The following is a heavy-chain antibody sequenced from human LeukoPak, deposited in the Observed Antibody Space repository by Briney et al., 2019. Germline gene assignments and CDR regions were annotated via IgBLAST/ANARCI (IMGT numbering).Heavy chain of an antibody. V-gene: IGHV1-46*01. D-gene: IGHD6-19*01. CDR2: INPSGGST. Sequence: ASVKLSCKSSGYTFTSYYMHWVRQASGQGLEWMGIINPSGGSTSYAQKFQGRVTMTRDASTSTVYMELSSLRSEDTAVYYCARGTVAGTAQDYWGQGTLVTVSS. J-gene: IGHJ4*02. CDR1: GYTFTSYY. CDR3: ARGTVAGTAQDY.